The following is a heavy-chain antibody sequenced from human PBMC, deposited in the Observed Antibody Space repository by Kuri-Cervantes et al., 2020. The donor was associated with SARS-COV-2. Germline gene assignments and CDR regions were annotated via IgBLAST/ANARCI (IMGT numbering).Heavy chain of an antibody. CDR2: ISGSGGST. Sequence: GGSPTLSCAASGFTFSSYALSWGRQPPGKGLEWVSAISGSGGSTYYADSVKGRFTISIDTSQKTLYLQMNSLRADDKALYYCAKSGLYSSNWNLFDHWGQGTLVTVSS. CDR1: GFTFSSYA. V-gene: IGHV3-23*01. CDR3: AKSGLYSSNWNLFDH. D-gene: IGHD6-13*01. J-gene: IGHJ4*02.